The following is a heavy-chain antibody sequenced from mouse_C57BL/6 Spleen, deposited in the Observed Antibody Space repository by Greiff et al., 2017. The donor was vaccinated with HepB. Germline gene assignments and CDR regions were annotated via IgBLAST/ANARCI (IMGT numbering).Heavy chain of an antibody. CDR1: GYTFTSYW. J-gene: IGHJ4*01. D-gene: IGHD1-1*01. CDR2: INPSNGGT. Sequence: QVQLQQPGTELVKPGASVKLSCKASGYTFTSYWMHWVKQRPGQGLEWIGNINPSNGGTNYNEKFKSKATLTVDKSSSTAYMQLSSLTSEDSAVYYCAEAPYYYGSRYYAMDYWGQGTSVTVSS. V-gene: IGHV1-53*01. CDR3: AEAPYYYGSRYYAMDY.